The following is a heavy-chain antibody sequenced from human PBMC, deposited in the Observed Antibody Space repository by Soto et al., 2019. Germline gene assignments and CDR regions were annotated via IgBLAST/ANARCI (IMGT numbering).Heavy chain of an antibody. Sequence: ESGGGLVKPGGSLRLSCAASGFTFSSNSMIWVRQAPGKGLEWVSYIDSTSMHIYYADSVKGRFTITRDNAKNSVYLQMTSLRAEDTAVYYCARLVGAYQHYIDYWGQGTLVTVSS. CDR1: GFTFSSNS. D-gene: IGHD1-26*01. V-gene: IGHV3-21*06. J-gene: IGHJ4*02. CDR3: ARLVGAYQHYIDY. CDR2: IDSTSMHI.